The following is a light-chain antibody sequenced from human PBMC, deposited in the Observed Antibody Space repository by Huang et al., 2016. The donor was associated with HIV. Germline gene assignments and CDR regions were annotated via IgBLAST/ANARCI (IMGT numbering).Light chain of an antibody. CDR2: GAS. V-gene: IGKV3-20*01. Sequence: TLSCRASQTVSSYLAWYQQKPGQAPRLLIFGASSRATGIPDRFSGSGSGTDFSLTISRLETEDFAIYYCQQYAHSPGTFGQGTKMEIK. J-gene: IGKJ1*01. CDR1: QTVSSY. CDR3: QQYAHSPGT.